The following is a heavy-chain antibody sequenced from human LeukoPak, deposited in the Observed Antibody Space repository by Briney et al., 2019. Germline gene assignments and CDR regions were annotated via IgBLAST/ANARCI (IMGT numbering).Heavy chain of an antibody. Sequence: GASVKVSCKASGYTFISYGISWVRQAPGQGLEWMGWISSYNGNTNYARTLQGRVTMTTDTSTSTAYMELRSLRSDDTAVYYCARWGNVLGATYFDYWGQGTLVTVSS. D-gene: IGHD1-26*01. CDR2: ISSYNGNT. V-gene: IGHV1-18*01. CDR1: GYTFISYG. CDR3: ARWGNVLGATYFDY. J-gene: IGHJ4*02.